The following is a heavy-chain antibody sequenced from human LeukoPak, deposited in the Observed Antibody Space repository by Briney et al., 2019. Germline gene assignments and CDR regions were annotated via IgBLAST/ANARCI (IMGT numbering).Heavy chain of an antibody. CDR1: GGTFSSYA. CDR3: ARDSNVPGRNYYYYGMDV. CDR2: IIPIFGTA. Sequence: SVKVSCKASGGTFSSYAISWVRQAPGQGLEWMGGIIPIFGTANYAQKLQGRVTITADESTSTAYMELSSLRSEDTAVYYCARDSNVPGRNYYYYGMDVWGQGTTVTVSS. J-gene: IGHJ6*02. V-gene: IGHV1-69*13. D-gene: IGHD1-26*01.